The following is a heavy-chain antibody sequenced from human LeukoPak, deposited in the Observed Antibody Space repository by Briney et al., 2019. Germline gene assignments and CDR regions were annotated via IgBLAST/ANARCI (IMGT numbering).Heavy chain of an antibody. V-gene: IGHV4-34*01. CDR2: INHSGST. J-gene: IGHJ4*02. CDR3: VSFVLPGDY. Sequence: SETLSLTCAVYGGSFSGYYWSWIRRPPGKGLEWIGEINHSGSTNYSPSLKSRVTISVDTSKNQFSLKLSSVTAADTAVYYCVSFVLPGDYWGQGTLVTVSS. CDR1: GGSFSGYY. D-gene: IGHD2-8*01.